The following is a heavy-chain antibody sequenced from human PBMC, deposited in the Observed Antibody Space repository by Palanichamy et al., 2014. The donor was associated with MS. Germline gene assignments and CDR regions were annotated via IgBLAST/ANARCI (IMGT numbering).Heavy chain of an antibody. CDR2: IYYSGST. V-gene: IGHV4-39*07. Sequence: SGPGLVKPSETLSLTCTVSGGSISSSSYYWGWIRQPPGKGLEWIGSIYYSGSTYYNPSLKSRVTISADTSKNQFSLKLSSVTAADTAVFYCARGLGSLVVTADNWHFDLWGRGTLVTVSS. CDR1: GGSISSSSYY. CDR3: ARGLGSLVVTADNWHFDL. J-gene: IGHJ2*01. D-gene: IGHD2-21*02.